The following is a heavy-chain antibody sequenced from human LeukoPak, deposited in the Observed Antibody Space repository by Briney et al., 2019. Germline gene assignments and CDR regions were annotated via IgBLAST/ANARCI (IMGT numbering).Heavy chain of an antibody. CDR3: ARGYQLTEY. J-gene: IGHJ4*02. Sequence: GGSLRLSCAASGFTFSDYYVSWIRQAPGKGLEWVSYINTGSSYTKYADSVRGRFAISRDNARNSLYLQMSSLRAEDTAVYYCARGYQLTEYWGQGTLVTVSS. CDR1: GFTFSDYY. D-gene: IGHD2-2*01. CDR2: INTGSSYT. V-gene: IGHV3-11*05.